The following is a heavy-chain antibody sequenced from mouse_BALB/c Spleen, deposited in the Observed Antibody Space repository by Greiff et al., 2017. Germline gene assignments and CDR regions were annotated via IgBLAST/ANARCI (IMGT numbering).Heavy chain of an antibody. CDR3: ARDRNDWFAY. CDR1: GFTFSSYG. CDR2: INSNGGST. V-gene: IGHV5-6-3*01. Sequence: EVKLVESGGGLVQPGGSLKLSCAASGFTFSSYGMSWVRQTPDKRLELVATINSNGGSTYYPDSVKGRFTISRDNAKNTLYLQMSSLKSEDTAMYYCARDRNDWFAYWGQGTLVTVSA. J-gene: IGHJ3*01.